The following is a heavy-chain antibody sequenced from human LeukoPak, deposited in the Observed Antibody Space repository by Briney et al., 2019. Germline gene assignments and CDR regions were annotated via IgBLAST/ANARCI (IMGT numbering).Heavy chain of an antibody. J-gene: IGHJ4*02. CDR2: IYNSGST. D-gene: IGHD3-16*01. V-gene: IGHV4-38-2*02. Sequence: SETLSLTCSVSGYSISSNYYWTWIRQSPGKGLEWIGYIYNSGSTNYNPSLKSRVTISVDTSKNQFSLKVSSVTAADTAVYYCARECDYLSPGFDYWGQGTLVTVSS. CDR3: ARECDYLSPGFDY. CDR1: GYSISSNYY.